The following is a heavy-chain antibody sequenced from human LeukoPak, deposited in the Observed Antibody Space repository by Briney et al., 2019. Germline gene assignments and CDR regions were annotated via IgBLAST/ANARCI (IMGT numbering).Heavy chain of an antibody. CDR3: ARYYYDSSGHFDY. D-gene: IGHD3-22*01. CDR1: GGSFSGYY. Sequence: PSETLSLTCAVYGGSFSGYYWSWIRQPPGKGLEWIGYIYYSGSTYYNPSLKSRVTISVDTSKNQFSLKLSSVTAADTAVYYCARYYYDSSGHFDYWGQGTLVTVSS. V-gene: IGHV4-30-4*08. CDR2: IYYSGST. J-gene: IGHJ4*02.